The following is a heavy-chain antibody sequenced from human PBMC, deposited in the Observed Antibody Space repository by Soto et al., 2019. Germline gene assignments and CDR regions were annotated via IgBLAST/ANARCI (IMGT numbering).Heavy chain of an antibody. CDR1: GGSISPFY. J-gene: IGHJ4*02. V-gene: IGHV4-59*01. CDR3: ARVGGVAARTFDY. Sequence: SETLSLTCTVSGGSISPFYWSWVRQPPGKGLEWIGYLYYSDNTNYNPSLKSRVTISVDASKNQVSLRLTSVTAADTAVYYCARVGGVAARTFDYWGQGTVVTAPQ. D-gene: IGHD3-16*01. CDR2: LYYSDNT.